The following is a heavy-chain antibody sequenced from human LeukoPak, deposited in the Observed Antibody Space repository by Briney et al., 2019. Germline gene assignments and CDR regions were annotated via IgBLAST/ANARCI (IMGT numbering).Heavy chain of an antibody. CDR2: IYTSGST. CDR1: GGSISSGSYY. D-gene: IGHD6-19*01. Sequence: SETLSLTCTVSGGSISSGSYYWSWIRQPAGKGLEWIGRIYTSGSTNYNPSLKSRVTISVDTSKNQFSLKLSSVTAADTAVYYCARQQWXEXDAFD. V-gene: IGHV4-61*02. CDR3: ARQQWXEXDAFD. J-gene: IGHJ3*02.